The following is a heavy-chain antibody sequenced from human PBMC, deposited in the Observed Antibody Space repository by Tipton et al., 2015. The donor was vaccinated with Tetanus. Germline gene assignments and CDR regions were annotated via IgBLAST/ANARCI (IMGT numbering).Heavy chain of an antibody. J-gene: IGHJ4*02. V-gene: IGHV4-61*01. D-gene: IGHD1-26*01. Sequence: TLSLTCTVSGGSVSSGSYYWAWIRQPPGKGLEYIGYILYGGSTHYSPSLKSRVTVSADPSKNQFSLRLTSVTAADTAVYYCARGQAGGSYGGSFDYWGQGVVATVSS. CDR1: GGSVSSGSYY. CDR3: ARGQAGGSYGGSFDY. CDR2: ILYGGST.